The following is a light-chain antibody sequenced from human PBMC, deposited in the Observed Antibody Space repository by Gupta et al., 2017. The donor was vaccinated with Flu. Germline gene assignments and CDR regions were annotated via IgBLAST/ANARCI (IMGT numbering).Light chain of an antibody. CDR3: QSYDSSLSGFVV. CDR2: GNS. CDR1: RSNIGAGYD. J-gene: IGLJ2*01. Sequence: QSVLTQPPSVSGATGQTVTISCTGSRSNIGAGYDVHWYQQLPGTAPKLLIYGNSNRPSGVPDRSSGSKSGTSASLAITGLQAEDEADYYCQSYDSSLSGFVVFGGGTKLTVL. V-gene: IGLV1-40*01.